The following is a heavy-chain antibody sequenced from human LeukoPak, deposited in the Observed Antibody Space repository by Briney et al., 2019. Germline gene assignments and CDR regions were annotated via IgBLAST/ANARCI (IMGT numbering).Heavy chain of an antibody. V-gene: IGHV1-8*01. CDR2: MNPNSGNT. D-gene: IGHD5-12*01. J-gene: IGHJ6*04. CDR1: GYTFTSFD. CDR3: ARNHVPTGLRDV. Sequence: GASVKVSCMASGYTFTSFDINWVRQATGQGPEWMGWMNPNSGNTGYAQKFQGRVTMTRDTSINTAYMELSSLGSEDTAVYYCARNHVPTGLRDVWGTGTPVIVSS.